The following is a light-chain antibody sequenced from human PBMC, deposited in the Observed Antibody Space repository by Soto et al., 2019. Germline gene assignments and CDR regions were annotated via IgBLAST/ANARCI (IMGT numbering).Light chain of an antibody. CDR1: SSDVGGYNY. Sequence: QSALTQPASVSGSPGQSITISCTGTSSDVGGYNYVSWYQHHPGKAPKLMIYDVSNRPSGVSNRFSGSKSGNPASLIISGLQAEDEADYYCSSYTSSSTLSTYVFGTGTKLTVL. J-gene: IGLJ1*01. CDR3: SSYTSSSTLSTYV. V-gene: IGLV2-14*03. CDR2: DVS.